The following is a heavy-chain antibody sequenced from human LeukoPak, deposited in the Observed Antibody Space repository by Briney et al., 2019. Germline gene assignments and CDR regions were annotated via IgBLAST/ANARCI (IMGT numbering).Heavy chain of an antibody. V-gene: IGHV4-4*08. CDR2: IYINGDT. CDR1: DDSISSYY. D-gene: IGHD2-21*02. Sequence: SETLSLTCTVSDDSISSYYWSWIRQPPGKALECIGYIYINGDTNSNPSLKSRVTMSLDTSKKQFSLQLRSVTAADPAVYFCARTARVFDHWGQGLLVTVSS. J-gene: IGHJ4*02. CDR3: ARTARVFDH.